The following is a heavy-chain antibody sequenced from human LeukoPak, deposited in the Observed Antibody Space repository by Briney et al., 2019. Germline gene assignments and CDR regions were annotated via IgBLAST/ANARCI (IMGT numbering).Heavy chain of an antibody. CDR3: ATEPDCGGDCYSVY. CDR1: GGTFSSYA. Sequence: SVKVSCKASGGTFSSYAISWVRQAPGQGLEWMGRIIPILGIANYAQKFQGRVTITADESTSTAYMELSSLRSEDTAVYYCATEPDCGGDCYSVYWGQGTLVTVSS. J-gene: IGHJ4*02. D-gene: IGHD2-21*02. CDR2: IIPILGIA. V-gene: IGHV1-69*04.